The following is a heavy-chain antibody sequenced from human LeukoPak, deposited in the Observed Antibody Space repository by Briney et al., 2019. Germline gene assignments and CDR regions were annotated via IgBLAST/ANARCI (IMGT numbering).Heavy chain of an antibody. CDR3: ARDSGLTYYDFWSGYYMGSTRFDY. Sequence: ASVKVSCKASGYTFTSYGISWVRQAPGQGLEWMGWISAYNGNTNYAQKLQGRVTMTTDTSTSTAYMELRSLRSDDTAVYYCARDSGLTYYDFWSGYYMGSTRFDYWGQGTLVTVSS. J-gene: IGHJ4*02. CDR2: ISAYNGNT. V-gene: IGHV1-18*01. D-gene: IGHD3-3*01. CDR1: GYTFTSYG.